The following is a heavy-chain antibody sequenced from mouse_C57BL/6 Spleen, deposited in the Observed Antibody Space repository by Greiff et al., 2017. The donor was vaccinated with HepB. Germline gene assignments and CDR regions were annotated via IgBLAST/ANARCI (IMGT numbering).Heavy chain of an antibody. CDR2: IDPANGNT. CDR1: GFNIKNTY. V-gene: IGHV14-3*01. D-gene: IGHD3-2*02. Sequence: EVKLMESVAELVRPGASVKLSCTASGFNIKNTYMHWVKQRPEQGLEWIGRIDPANGNTKYAPKFQGKATITADTSSNTAYLQLSSLTSEDTAIYYCVPDSSGYWFFAYWGQGTLVTVSA. CDR3: VPDSSGYWFFAY. J-gene: IGHJ3*01.